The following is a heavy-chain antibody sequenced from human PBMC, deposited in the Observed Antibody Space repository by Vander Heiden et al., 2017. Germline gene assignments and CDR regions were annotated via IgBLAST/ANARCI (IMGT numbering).Heavy chain of an antibody. V-gene: IGHV3-30-3*01. CDR2: ISYDGSNK. Sequence: QVQVVESGGGVVQPGRSLRLSCAAAGFTFSSYAMHWVRQAPGKGLEWVVIISYDGSNKYYADSVKGRFTISRDNSKNTLYLQMNSLRAEDTAVYYCAREQVNDYGSGSYDYYYYGMDVWGQGTSVTVSS. CDR1: GFTFSSYA. CDR3: AREQVNDYGSGSYDYYYYGMDV. D-gene: IGHD3-10*01. J-gene: IGHJ6*02.